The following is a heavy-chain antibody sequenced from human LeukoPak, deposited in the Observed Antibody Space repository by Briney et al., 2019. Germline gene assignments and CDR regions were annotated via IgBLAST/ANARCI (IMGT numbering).Heavy chain of an antibody. V-gene: IGHV3-30*03. CDR2: ISYDGSNK. CDR3: ARGEYYSDTSSYFDY. Sequence: GGSLRLSCAASGFTFSSYGMNWVRQAQGKGLEWEAVISYDGSNKYYADSVKGRFTIPRDNSKNTLFVQMSSLRAEDTAVYYCARGEYYSDTSSYFDYWGQGTLVTVSS. CDR1: GFTFSSYG. D-gene: IGHD3-22*01. J-gene: IGHJ4*02.